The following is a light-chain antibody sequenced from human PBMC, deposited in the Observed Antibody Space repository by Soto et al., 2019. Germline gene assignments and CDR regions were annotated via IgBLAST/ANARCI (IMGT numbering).Light chain of an antibody. Sequence: DIQMIQSPSSLSASVGDRVTITCRASQTISTYLNWYQQKPGKAPKLLIYAASSLQSGVPSRFSGSGSGTDFTLTISSLQPEDFATYYCQQSHGIPYTFGQGTRLEI. J-gene: IGKJ2*01. CDR3: QQSHGIPYT. V-gene: IGKV1-39*01. CDR2: AAS. CDR1: QTISTY.